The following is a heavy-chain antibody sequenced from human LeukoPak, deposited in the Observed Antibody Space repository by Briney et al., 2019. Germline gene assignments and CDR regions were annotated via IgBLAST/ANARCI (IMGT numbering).Heavy chain of an antibody. J-gene: IGHJ4*02. CDR1: GFTFSSYG. Sequence: GGSLRLSCAASGFTFSSYGMHWVRQAPGKGLEWVAVISCDGSNKYYADSVKGRFTISRDNSKNTLYLQMNSLRGEDTALYYCAREDGEYFDYWGQGTLVTVSS. CDR3: AREDGEYFDY. CDR2: ISCDGSNK. V-gene: IGHV3-30*03. D-gene: IGHD5-24*01.